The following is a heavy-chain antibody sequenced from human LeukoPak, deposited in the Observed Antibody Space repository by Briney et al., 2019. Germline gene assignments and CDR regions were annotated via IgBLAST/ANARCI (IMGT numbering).Heavy chain of an antibody. J-gene: IGHJ5*02. D-gene: IGHD3-22*01. CDR2: FDPEDGET. CDR3: ATYYDSSGYTRTTNWFDP. CDR1: GYTLTELS. Sequence: GASVKVSCKVSGYTLTELSMHWVRQAPGKGLEWMGGFDPEDGETIYAQKFQGRVTMTEDTSTDIAYMELSSLRSEDTAVYYCATYYDSSGYTRTTNWFDPWGQGTLVTVSS. V-gene: IGHV1-24*01.